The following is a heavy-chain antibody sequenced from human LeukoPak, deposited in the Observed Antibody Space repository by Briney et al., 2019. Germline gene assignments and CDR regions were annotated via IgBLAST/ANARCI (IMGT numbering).Heavy chain of an antibody. V-gene: IGHV3-11*01. CDR1: GFTFSDYY. D-gene: IGHD1-1*01. CDR3: ARRSNGTYSNYGLDV. Sequence: PGGSLRLSCAASGFTFSDYYMSWISQAPGKGLEWISDIANGDTSLYYADSVKGRFTISRDNTRNSLYLQMISLRAEDTAVYYCARRSNGTYSNYGLDVWGQGTTVTVSS. CDR2: IANGDTSL. J-gene: IGHJ6*02.